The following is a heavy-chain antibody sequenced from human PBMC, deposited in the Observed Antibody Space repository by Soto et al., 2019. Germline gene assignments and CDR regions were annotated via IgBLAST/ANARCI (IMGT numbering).Heavy chain of an antibody. D-gene: IGHD3-10*01. CDR2: IYYSGST. Sequence: SETMSLTCTVSGGSISSYYWSWIRQPPGKGLEWIGYIYYSGSTNYNPSLKSRVTISVDTSKNQFSLKLSSVTAADTAVYYCARVWGGAFDIWGQGTMVTVSS. CDR3: ARVWGGAFDI. V-gene: IGHV4-59*01. CDR1: GGSISSYY. J-gene: IGHJ3*02.